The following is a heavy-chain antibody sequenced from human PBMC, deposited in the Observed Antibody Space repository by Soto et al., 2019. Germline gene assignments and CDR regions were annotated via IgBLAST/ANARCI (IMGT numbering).Heavy chain of an antibody. CDR1: GFTFTRYA. D-gene: IGHD6-19*01. J-gene: IGHJ3*02. V-gene: IGHV3-23*01. CDR3: AKDLGYSSAWYTDDAFDI. Sequence: EAQLLDSGGGLVQPGGSLRLSCAASGFTFTRYAMNWVRQAPGKGLEWVSSISNTGVTTYYADSVKGRFTVSRDNSKNTVYLQMNSLRVEDTAVYFCAKDLGYSSAWYTDDAFDIWGQGTVVTVSS. CDR2: ISNTGVTT.